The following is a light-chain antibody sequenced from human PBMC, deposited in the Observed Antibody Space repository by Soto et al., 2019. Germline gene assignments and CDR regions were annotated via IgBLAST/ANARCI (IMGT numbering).Light chain of an antibody. CDR3: GTWDTSLSAGGV. CDR2: EDN. J-gene: IGLJ2*01. V-gene: IGLV1-51*02. CDR1: SSNIGINY. Sequence: QSVWTQPPSVSAAPGQKVTISCSGSSSNIGINYVSWYQHLPGTAPRLLIYEDNKRPSGIPDRFSGSKSGTSATLGITGLQTGDEADYYCGTWDTSLSAGGVFGGGTKLTVL.